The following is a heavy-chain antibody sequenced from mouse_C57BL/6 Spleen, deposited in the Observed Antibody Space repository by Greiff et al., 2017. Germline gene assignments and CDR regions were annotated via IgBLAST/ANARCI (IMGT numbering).Heavy chain of an antibody. CDR2: INSDGGST. CDR3: ARNGYDGYAMDY. D-gene: IGHD2-2*01. J-gene: IGHJ4*01. Sequence: EVHLVESGGGLVQPGESLKLSCQSNEYEFPSHDMSWVRKTPEKRLELVAAINSDGGSTYYPDTMERRFIISRDNTKKTLYLQMSSLRSEDTALYYCARNGYDGYAMDYWGQGTSVTVSS. V-gene: IGHV5-2*01. CDR1: EYEFPSHD.